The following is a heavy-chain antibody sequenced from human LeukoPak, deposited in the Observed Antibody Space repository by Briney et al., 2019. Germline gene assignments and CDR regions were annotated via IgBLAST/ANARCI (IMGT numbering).Heavy chain of an antibody. J-gene: IGHJ5*02. CDR3: ARDPGIAAAGTHNWFDP. Sequence: ASVKVSCKASGYTFTGYYIHWVRQAPGQGLEWMGLINPNSGGTNFAQKFQGRVTMTRDTSISTAYMELSRLRSDDTAVYYCARDPGIAAAGTHNWFDPWGQGTLVTVSS. CDR2: INPNSGGT. V-gene: IGHV1-2*02. CDR1: GYTFTGYY. D-gene: IGHD6-13*01.